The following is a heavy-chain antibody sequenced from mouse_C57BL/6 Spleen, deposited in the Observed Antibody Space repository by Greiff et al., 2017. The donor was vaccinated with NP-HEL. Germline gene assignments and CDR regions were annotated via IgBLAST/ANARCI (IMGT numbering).Heavy chain of an antibody. CDR3: ARTGTDYSDY. CDR1: GYAFSSSW. Sequence: VQLQQSGPELVKPGASVKISCKASGYAFSSSWMNWVKQRHGKGLEWIGRIYPGDGDTNYNGKFKGKATLTADISSSTAYMQLSSLTSEDSAVYFGARTGTDYSDYGGQGTTLTVAA. CDR2: IYPGDGDT. V-gene: IGHV1-82*01. J-gene: IGHJ2*01. D-gene: IGHD4-1*01.